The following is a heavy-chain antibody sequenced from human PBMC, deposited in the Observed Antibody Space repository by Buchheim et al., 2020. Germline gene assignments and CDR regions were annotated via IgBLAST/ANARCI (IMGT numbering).Heavy chain of an antibody. CDR2: MYNSGST. J-gene: IGHJ4*02. Sequence: QVQLQESGPGLAKPSQTLSLTCTVSGDSMERGGFYWNWIRQHPGMGLEFIGYMYNSGSTYFNPSLRSRVTIPADTSKNQFSLKLSSVTAADTAVYFCARGTPRYYFDFWGQGTL. V-gene: IGHV4-31*03. D-gene: IGHD3-10*01. CDR1: GDSMERGGFY. CDR3: ARGTPRYYFDF.